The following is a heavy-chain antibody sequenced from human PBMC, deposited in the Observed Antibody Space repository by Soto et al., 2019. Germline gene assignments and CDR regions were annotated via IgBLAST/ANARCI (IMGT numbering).Heavy chain of an antibody. CDR1: GYTFTSYG. CDR3: ARGRYGDY. Sequence: QVHLVQSGAEVKKPGASVKVSCKGSGYTFTSYGITWVRQAPGQGLEWMGWISAHNGNTDYAQKLQGRVTVTRDTSTRTAYMELRSLRSDDTAVSYCARGRYGDYWRQGALVTVSS. CDR2: ISAHNGNT. D-gene: IGHD1-1*01. V-gene: IGHV1-18*01. J-gene: IGHJ4*02.